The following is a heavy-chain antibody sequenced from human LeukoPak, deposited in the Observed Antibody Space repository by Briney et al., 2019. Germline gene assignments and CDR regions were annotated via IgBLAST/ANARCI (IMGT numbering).Heavy chain of an antibody. D-gene: IGHD3-22*01. Sequence: SQTLSLTCTVSGGSISSGDYYWSWIRQPPGKGLEWIGYIYYSGSTYYNPSLKSRVTISVDTSKNQFSLKLSSVTAADTAVYYCARDRVYYDSSGYPLNIWFDPWGQGTLVTVSS. CDR1: GGSISSGDYY. V-gene: IGHV4-30-4*01. CDR2: IYYSGST. J-gene: IGHJ5*02. CDR3: ARDRVYYDSSGYPLNIWFDP.